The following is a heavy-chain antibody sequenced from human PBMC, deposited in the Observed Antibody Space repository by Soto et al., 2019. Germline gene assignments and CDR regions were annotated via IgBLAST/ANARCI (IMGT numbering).Heavy chain of an antibody. CDR3: ARPKGTYSSGYYYFDF. J-gene: IGHJ4*02. Sequence: QVQLEQYGAEVKQPGSSVKVSCKTSGGTVSTYAINWVRQAPGQGLEWMGAIIPLFGTADYSQKFQGRVTITADESTSTAYMELSSLRSDDTAVYFCARPKGTYSSGYYYFDFWGQGTLVTVSS. D-gene: IGHD6-19*01. CDR1: GGTVSTYA. CDR2: IIPLFGTA. V-gene: IGHV1-69*01.